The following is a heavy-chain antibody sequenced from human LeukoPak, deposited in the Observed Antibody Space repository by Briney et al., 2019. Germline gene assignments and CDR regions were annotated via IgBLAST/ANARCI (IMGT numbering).Heavy chain of an antibody. CDR2: ISSNGGST. D-gene: IGHD3-10*01. J-gene: IGHJ4*02. Sequence: GGSLRLSCAASGFTFSSYAMHWVRQAPGKGLEYVSAISSNGGSTYYANSVKGRFTISRDNSKNTLYLQMGSLRAEDMAVYYCAREGDGSGFDYWGQGTLVTVSS. CDR1: GFTFSSYA. V-gene: IGHV3-64*01. CDR3: AREGDGSGFDY.